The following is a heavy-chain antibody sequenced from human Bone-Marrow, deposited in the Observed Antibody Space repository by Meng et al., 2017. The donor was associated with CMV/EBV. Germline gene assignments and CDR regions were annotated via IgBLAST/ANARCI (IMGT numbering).Heavy chain of an antibody. Sequence: GSLRLSCAVYGGSFSGYYWSWIRQPPGKGLEWIGEINHSGSTNYNPSLKSRVTISVDTSKNQFSLKLSSVTAADTAVYYCARGPYYGSVLSGYYYYGMDVWGQGTTVTFYS. CDR3: ARGPYYGSVLSGYYYYGMDV. V-gene: IGHV4-34*01. D-gene: IGHD3-10*01. CDR2: INHSGST. CDR1: GGSFSGYY. J-gene: IGHJ6*02.